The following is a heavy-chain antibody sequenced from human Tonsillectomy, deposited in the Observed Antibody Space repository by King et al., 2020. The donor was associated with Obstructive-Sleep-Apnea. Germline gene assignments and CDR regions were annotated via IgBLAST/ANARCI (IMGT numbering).Heavy chain of an antibody. D-gene: IGHD1-26*01. CDR2: ISSSSSYI. CDR3: ARDWGGSYYGKSRFDY. CDR1: GFTFSSYS. Sequence: VQLVESGGGLVKPGGSLRLSCAASGFTFSSYSMNWVRQAPGKGLEWVSSISSSSSYIYYADSVKGRFTISRDNAKNSLYLQMNSLRAEDTAVYYCARDWGGSYYGKSRFDYWGQGTLVTVSS. V-gene: IGHV3-21*01. J-gene: IGHJ4*02.